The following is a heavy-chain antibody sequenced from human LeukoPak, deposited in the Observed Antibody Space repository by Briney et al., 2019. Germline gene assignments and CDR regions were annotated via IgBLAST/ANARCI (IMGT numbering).Heavy chain of an antibody. CDR1: GGTFSSYA. CDR2: INPNSGDT. CDR3: ATTFDYGDFY. Sequence: ASVKVSCKASGGTFSSYAISWVRQAPGQGLEWMGRINPNSGDTNYAQKFQGRVTMTRDTSISTAYMELSIVRSDDTAVYYCATTFDYGDFYWGQGTLVTVSS. D-gene: IGHD4-17*01. V-gene: IGHV1-2*06. J-gene: IGHJ4*02.